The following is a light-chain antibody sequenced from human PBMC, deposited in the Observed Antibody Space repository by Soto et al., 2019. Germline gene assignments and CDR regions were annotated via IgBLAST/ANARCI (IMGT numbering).Light chain of an antibody. V-gene: IGKV3-20*01. CDR1: QTVSSSY. CDR2: GAS. Sequence: EIVLTQSPGTLSLSPGERATLSCRASQTVSSSYLAWYQQKPGQAPSLLIYGASSRATGIPDRFSGSGSGTDFTLTISRLEPEDFAVYYCQEGYTFGQGTKLEIK. J-gene: IGKJ2*01. CDR3: QEGYT.